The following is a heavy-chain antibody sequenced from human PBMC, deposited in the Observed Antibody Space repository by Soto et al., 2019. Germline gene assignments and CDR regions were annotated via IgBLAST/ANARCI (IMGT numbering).Heavy chain of an antibody. CDR3: ARTSSNSNFEG. J-gene: IGHJ4*02. V-gene: IGHV1-18*04. Sequence: QVQLVQSGAEVKEPGASVKVSCKTSGFTFTNYGFSWVRQAPGQGLEWMGCIRAFNGRKDYAQKFQGRVTMTTDTPTSTAYMELGSLRSDHTAVYYCARTSSNSNFEGWGQGTLVAVSS. CDR1: GFTFTNYG. CDR2: IRAFNGRK. D-gene: IGHD1-26*01.